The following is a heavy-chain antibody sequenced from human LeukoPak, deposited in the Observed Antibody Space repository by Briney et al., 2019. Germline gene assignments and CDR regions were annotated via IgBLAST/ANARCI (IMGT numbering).Heavy chain of an antibody. CDR1: GFSVRSSY. Sequence: GGSLRLSCAASGFSVRSSYMSWVRQAPEKGLEWVSVIYSGGSPDYADSAKGRFTISTDNSKNTLYLQMNSLRVEDTAVYYCARDGADNSGYYFGSLWGQGTVVTVSS. V-gene: IGHV3-53*01. J-gene: IGHJ3*01. CDR3: ARDGADNSGYYFGSL. D-gene: IGHD3-22*01. CDR2: IYSGGSP.